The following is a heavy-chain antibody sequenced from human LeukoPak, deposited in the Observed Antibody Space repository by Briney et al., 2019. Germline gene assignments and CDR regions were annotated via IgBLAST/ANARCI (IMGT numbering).Heavy chain of an antibody. Sequence: GGSLRLSCAASGFIFSNYAMSWVRQTPGKGLEWVSAITDSGHGTYYADSVKGRLTILRDNSKSTLYLQMSSLRAEDTAVYDCAKEEEVAGLLTVDYWGQGTLATVSS. D-gene: IGHD6-19*01. CDR1: GFIFSNYA. CDR3: AKEEEVAGLLTVDY. V-gene: IGHV3-23*01. J-gene: IGHJ4*02. CDR2: ITDSGHGT.